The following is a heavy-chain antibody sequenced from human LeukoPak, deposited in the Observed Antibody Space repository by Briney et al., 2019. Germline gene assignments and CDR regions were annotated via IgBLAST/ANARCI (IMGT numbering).Heavy chain of an antibody. J-gene: IGHJ4*02. D-gene: IGHD7-27*01. CDR2: ITSSSSYT. V-gene: IGHV3-21*04. CDR3: ARDRAWGSYDC. Sequence: GGSLRLSCAASGFTFSTYNMNWVRQAPGKGLEWVSSITSSSSYTFYADSVKGRFTISRDNAKNSLYLQMNSLRAEDTAIYFCARDRAWGSYDCWGQGTLVIVSS. CDR1: GFTFSTYN.